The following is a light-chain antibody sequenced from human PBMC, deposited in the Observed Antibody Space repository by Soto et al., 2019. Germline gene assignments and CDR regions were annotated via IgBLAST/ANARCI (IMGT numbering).Light chain of an antibody. V-gene: IGLV2-8*01. CDR2: EVT. Sequence: QSALTQPPSASGSPGQSATISCTGTSSDVGAYNYVSWYQRHPGKAPKLMIYEVTKRPSGVPDRFSGSKSGNTASLTVSGLLAEDEADYFCSSHGGINNVVFGGGTKVTVL. CDR3: SSHGGINNVV. CDR1: SSDVGAYNY. J-gene: IGLJ3*02.